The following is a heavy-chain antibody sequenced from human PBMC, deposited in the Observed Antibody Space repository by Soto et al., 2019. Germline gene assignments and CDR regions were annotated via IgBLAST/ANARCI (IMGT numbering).Heavy chain of an antibody. D-gene: IGHD1-26*01. J-gene: IGHJ5*02. Sequence: GGSLRLSCAASGFTFSSYAMSWVRQAPGKGLEWVSAISGSGGSTYYADSVKGRFTISRDNSKDTLYLQMNSLRADDTAVYYCAKCPYSGSYYWFDPWGQGTLVTVSS. CDR2: ISGSGGST. V-gene: IGHV3-23*01. CDR1: GFTFSSYA. CDR3: AKCPYSGSYYWFDP.